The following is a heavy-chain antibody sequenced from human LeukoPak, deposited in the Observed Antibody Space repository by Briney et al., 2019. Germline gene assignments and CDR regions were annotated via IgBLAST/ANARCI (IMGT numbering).Heavy chain of an antibody. CDR1: GGSISSDY. Sequence: PSETLSLTCTVSGGSISSDYWSWIRQPPGKGLEWIAYIYYSGSTNYNPSLKSRVTISVDTSKNQFSLKLSSVTAADTGVYYCARVGGQWQPKDAFDIWGQGTMVTVSS. CDR3: ARVGGQWQPKDAFDI. J-gene: IGHJ3*02. D-gene: IGHD6-19*01. CDR2: IYYSGST. V-gene: IGHV4-59*01.